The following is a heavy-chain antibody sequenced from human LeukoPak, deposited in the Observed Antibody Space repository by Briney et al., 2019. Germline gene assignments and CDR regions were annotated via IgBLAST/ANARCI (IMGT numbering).Heavy chain of an antibody. CDR3: ARGRGTIGSNRDFYFYYYMDI. CDR2: ISAYNGNT. Sequence: ASVKVSCKASGYTFTSYGISWVRQAPGQGLEWMGWISAYNGNTNYAQKLQGRVTMTTDTSTSTAYMELRSLRSDDTAVYYCARGRGTIGSNRDFYFYYYMDIWGNGTTVTVSS. CDR1: GYTFTSYG. J-gene: IGHJ6*03. V-gene: IGHV1-18*01. D-gene: IGHD2-21*01.